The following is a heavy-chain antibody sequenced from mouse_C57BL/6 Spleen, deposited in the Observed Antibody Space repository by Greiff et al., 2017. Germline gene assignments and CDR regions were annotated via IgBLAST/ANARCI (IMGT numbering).Heavy chain of an antibody. CDR1: GYTFTSYW. Sequence: VQLQPPGAELVKPGASVKLSCKASGYTFTSYWMHWVKQRPGQGLEWIGMINPNSGSTNYNEKFKSKATLTVDKSSSTAYMQLSSLTSEDAAVXDCARFGAGVARFDYWGQGTTRTVSS. J-gene: IGHJ2*01. V-gene: IGHV1-64*01. CDR3: ARFGAGVARFDY. CDR2: INPNSGST. D-gene: IGHD1-1*01.